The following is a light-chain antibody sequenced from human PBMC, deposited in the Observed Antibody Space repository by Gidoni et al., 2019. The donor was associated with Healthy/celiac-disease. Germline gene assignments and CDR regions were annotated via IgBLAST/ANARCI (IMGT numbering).Light chain of an antibody. CDR3: SAWDSSLSALV. CDR2: RNN. CDR1: SNNVGNQG. V-gene: IGLV10-54*01. J-gene: IGLJ2*01. Sequence: QAGLTPSPSAPKGLRQTATLTCTGNSNNVGNQGAARLQQHQGHPPKLLSYRNNNRPSGISERLSASRSGNTASLTITGLQPEDEADYYCSAWDSSLSALVFGGGTKLTVL.